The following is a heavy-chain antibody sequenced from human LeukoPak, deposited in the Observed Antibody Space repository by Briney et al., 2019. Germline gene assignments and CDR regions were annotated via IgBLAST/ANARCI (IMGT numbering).Heavy chain of an antibody. Sequence: ASVKVSCKASGYTFTGYYMHWVRQAPGQGLEWMGWINPNNGGTNYAQKFQGRVTMTRDTSISTAYMELSRLRSDDTAVYYCAMSHDYYDSSGYYYFDHWGQGTLVTVSS. D-gene: IGHD3-22*01. CDR2: INPNNGGT. J-gene: IGHJ4*02. V-gene: IGHV1-2*02. CDR3: AMSHDYYDSSGYYYFDH. CDR1: GYTFTGYY.